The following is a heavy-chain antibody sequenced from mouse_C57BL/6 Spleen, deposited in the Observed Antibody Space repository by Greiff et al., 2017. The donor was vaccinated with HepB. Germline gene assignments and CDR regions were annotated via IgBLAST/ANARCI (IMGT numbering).Heavy chain of an antibody. V-gene: IGHV1-81*01. D-gene: IGHD1-2*01. Sequence: VKLMESGAELARPGASVKLSCKASGYTFTSYGISWVKQRTGQGLEWIGEIYPRSGNTYYNEKFKGKATLTADKSSSTAYMELRSLTSEDSAVYFCARLTGYDYAMDYWGQGTSVTVSS. J-gene: IGHJ4*01. CDR3: ARLTGYDYAMDY. CDR2: IYPRSGNT. CDR1: GYTFTSYG.